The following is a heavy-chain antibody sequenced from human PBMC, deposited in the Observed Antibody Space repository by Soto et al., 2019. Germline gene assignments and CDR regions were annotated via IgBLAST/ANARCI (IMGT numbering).Heavy chain of an antibody. D-gene: IGHD3-10*01. J-gene: IGHJ6*02. CDR3: ERITMVRSPHGGIDV. Sequence: GGSLRLSCAASGFTFSSYGMHWVRQAPGKGLEWVAVIWYDGSNKYYADSVKGRFTISRDNSKNTLYLQMNSLRAEDTAVYYCERITMVRSPHGGIDVWGQVTKVTVYS. V-gene: IGHV3-33*01. CDR1: GFTFSSYG. CDR2: IWYDGSNK.